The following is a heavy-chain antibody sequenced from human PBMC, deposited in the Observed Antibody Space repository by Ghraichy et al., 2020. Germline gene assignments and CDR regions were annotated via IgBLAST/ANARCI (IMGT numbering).Heavy chain of an antibody. Sequence: GESLNISCAASGFTFSSYWMHWVRQAPGKGLVWVSRINSDGSSTSYADSVKGRFTISRDNAKNTLYLQMNSLRAEDTAVYYCARKGTQGGVIGNWGQGTLVTVSS. V-gene: IGHV3-74*01. CDR1: GFTFSSYW. D-gene: IGHD3-16*02. J-gene: IGHJ4*02. CDR2: INSDGSST. CDR3: ARKGTQGGVIGN.